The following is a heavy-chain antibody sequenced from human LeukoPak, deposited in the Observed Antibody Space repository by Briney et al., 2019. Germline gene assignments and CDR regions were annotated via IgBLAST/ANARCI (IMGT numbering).Heavy chain of an antibody. V-gene: IGHV3-53*04. CDR3: ARENPRDYGVMDV. CDR1: GFTVSSNY. Sequence: GGSLRLSCAASGFTVSSNYMSWVRQPLGKGLEWVSIIYSGGSTYYADSVKGRFTISRHNSKNTLYLQMNSLRVEDTAVYYCARENPRDYGVMDVWGQGTTVTVSS. J-gene: IGHJ6*02. CDR2: IYSGGST. D-gene: IGHD4-17*01.